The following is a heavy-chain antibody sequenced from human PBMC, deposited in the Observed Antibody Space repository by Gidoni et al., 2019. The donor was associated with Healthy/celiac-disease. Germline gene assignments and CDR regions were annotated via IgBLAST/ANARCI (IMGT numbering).Heavy chain of an antibody. J-gene: IGHJ4*02. Sequence: QVQLVESGGGVVQPGRSLRLSCAASGFTFSSYGMQWVRQAPGKGLEWVAVIWYDGSNKYYADSVKGRFTISRDNSKNTLYLQMNSLRAEDTAVYYCAREGSGWFSFDYWGQGTLVTVSS. CDR2: IWYDGSNK. D-gene: IGHD6-19*01. CDR3: AREGSGWFSFDY. V-gene: IGHV3-33*01. CDR1: GFTFSSYG.